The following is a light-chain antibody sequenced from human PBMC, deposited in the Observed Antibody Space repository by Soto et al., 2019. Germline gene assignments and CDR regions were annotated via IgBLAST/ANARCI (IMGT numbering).Light chain of an antibody. CDR3: NSYTSNNTYV. J-gene: IGLJ1*01. CDR2: DVS. V-gene: IGLV2-14*03. Sequence: QFALTQPASVSGSPGQAITISCSGTSSDVGAFNYVSWYQQHPGKAPKLMIYDVSNRPSGVSNRFSGSKSGHTASLTISGLRAEDEADYYCNSYTSNNTYVFGTGTKLTVL. CDR1: SSDVGAFNY.